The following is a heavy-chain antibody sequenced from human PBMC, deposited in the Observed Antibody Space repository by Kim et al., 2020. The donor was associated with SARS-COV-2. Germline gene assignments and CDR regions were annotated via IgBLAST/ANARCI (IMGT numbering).Heavy chain of an antibody. Sequence: GGSLRLSCAASGFTFSDYYMSWIRQAPGKGLEWVSYISSSSSYTNYADSVKGRFTISRDNAKNSLYLQMNSLRAEDTAVYYCARVSKLGSGSYSIHYGMDVWGQGTTVTVSS. D-gene: IGHD3-10*01. J-gene: IGHJ6*02. CDR2: ISSSSSYT. V-gene: IGHV3-11*06. CDR1: GFTFSDYY. CDR3: ARVSKLGSGSYSIHYGMDV.